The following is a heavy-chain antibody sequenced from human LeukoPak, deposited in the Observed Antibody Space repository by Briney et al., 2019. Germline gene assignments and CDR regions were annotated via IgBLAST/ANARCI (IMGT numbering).Heavy chain of an antibody. Sequence: GESLKISCKGSGYSFTSYWIGWVRQMPGKGLEWMGIIYPGDSDTRYSPSFQGQVTISADKPISTAYLQWSSLKASDTAMYYCARAIAAAGTKGYYYYYMDVWGKGTTVTVSS. CDR1: GYSFTSYW. CDR2: IYPGDSDT. CDR3: ARAIAAAGTKGYYYYYMDV. D-gene: IGHD6-13*01. J-gene: IGHJ6*03. V-gene: IGHV5-51*04.